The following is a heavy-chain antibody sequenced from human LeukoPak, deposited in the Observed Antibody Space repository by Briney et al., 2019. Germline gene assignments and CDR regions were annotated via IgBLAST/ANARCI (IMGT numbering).Heavy chain of an antibody. CDR1: GFTFSTYT. V-gene: IGHV3-30-3*01. CDR3: ARDKGLCLDY. J-gene: IGHJ4*02. Sequence: GGSLRLSCAASGFTFSTYTMNWVRQAPGKGLEWVAVISYDGSNKYYADSVKGRFTISRDNSKNTLYLQMNSLRAEDTAVYYCARDKGLCLDYWGQGTLVTVSS. D-gene: IGHD2/OR15-2a*01. CDR2: ISYDGSNK.